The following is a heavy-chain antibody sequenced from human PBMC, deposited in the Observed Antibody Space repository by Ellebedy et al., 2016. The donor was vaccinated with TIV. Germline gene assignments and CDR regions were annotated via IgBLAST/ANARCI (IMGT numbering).Heavy chain of an antibody. J-gene: IGHJ2*01. D-gene: IGHD3-16*01. V-gene: IGHV3-21*06. Sequence: GESLKISCAASGFSYSNERIVWVRQAPGKGLEWVSAIAVSTDYVLYADSVRGRFTISRDNAKNSVSLQMNNLRAEDTAVYYCARESAWGWYLDVWGRGTLVTVSS. CDR2: IAVSTDYV. CDR3: ARESAWGWYLDV. CDR1: GFSYSNER.